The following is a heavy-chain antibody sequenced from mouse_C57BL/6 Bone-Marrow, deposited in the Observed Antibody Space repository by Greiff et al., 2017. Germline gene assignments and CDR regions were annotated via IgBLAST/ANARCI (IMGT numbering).Heavy chain of an antibody. CDR3: ARGVLCDSMDY. J-gene: IGHJ4*01. D-gene: IGHD6-1*01. V-gene: IGHV1-56*01. Sequence: QVQLQQSGPELVRPGASVKMSCKASGYTFTSHWMPWVRQRPGQGLEWIGDIFPGSGSTYYNEKFKGKATLTVDASSSTAYMQLSSLTSEYSAVSVCARGVLCDSMDYWGRGTAVTVSA. CDR1: GYTFTSHW. CDR2: IFPGSGST.